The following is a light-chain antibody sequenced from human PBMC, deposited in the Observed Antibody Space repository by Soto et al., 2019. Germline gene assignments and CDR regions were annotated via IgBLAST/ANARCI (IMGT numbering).Light chain of an antibody. CDR3: QSYDMSLRGPI. V-gene: IGLV1-40*01. Sequence: QSVLTQPPSVSGAPGQRVTISFTGSSSNIGASYDVHWCQHLPGTAPKLLIYHNNVRPSEVPDRFSGSKSGTSAPLTITGLEAEDEADYYCQSYDMSLRGPIFGEGTKLTVL. J-gene: IGLJ2*01. CDR1: SSNIGASYD. CDR2: HNN.